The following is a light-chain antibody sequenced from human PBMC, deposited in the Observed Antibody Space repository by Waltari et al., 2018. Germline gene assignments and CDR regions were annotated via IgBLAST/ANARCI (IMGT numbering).Light chain of an antibody. Sequence: SSELTQDPVVSVAMGQTGRITCQGDSLRRYYASWYQQRPGQAPILVMFDKNNRPSGVPDRFSGSSSDNSASLTITGAQAEDEASYYCHSRDATGVGGSFGGGTKLTVL. V-gene: IGLV3-19*01. CDR2: DKN. CDR3: HSRDATGVGGS. CDR1: SLRRYY. J-gene: IGLJ2*01.